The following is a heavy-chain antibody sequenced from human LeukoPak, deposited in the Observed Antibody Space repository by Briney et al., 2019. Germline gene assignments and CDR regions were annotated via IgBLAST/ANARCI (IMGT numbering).Heavy chain of an antibody. V-gene: IGHV4-39*01. CDR1: GGSISSSSYY. CDR3: ARVHYYGSGFHYYYYMDV. CDR2: TYYSGST. J-gene: IGHJ6*03. Sequence: PSETLSLTCTVSGGSISSSSYYWGWIRQPPGKGLEWIGSTYYSGSTYYNPSLKSRVTISVDTSKNQFSLKLSSVTAADTAVYYCARVHYYGSGFHYYYYMDVWGKGTTVTISS. D-gene: IGHD3-10*01.